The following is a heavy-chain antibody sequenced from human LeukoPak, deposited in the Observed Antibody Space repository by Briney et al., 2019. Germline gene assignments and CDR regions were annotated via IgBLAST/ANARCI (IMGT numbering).Heavy chain of an antibody. Sequence: SVKVSCKASGGTFSSYAISWVRQAPGQGLEWMGGIIPIFGTANYAQKFQGRVTITTDESTSTAYMELSSLRSEDTAVYYCASYDYGDCLFDYWGQGTLVTVSS. CDR1: GGTFSSYA. D-gene: IGHD4-17*01. J-gene: IGHJ4*02. V-gene: IGHV1-69*05. CDR3: ASYDYGDCLFDY. CDR2: IIPIFGTA.